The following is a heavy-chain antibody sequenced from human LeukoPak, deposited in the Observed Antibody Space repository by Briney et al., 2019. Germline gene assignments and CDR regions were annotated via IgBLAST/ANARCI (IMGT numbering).Heavy chain of an antibody. V-gene: IGHV3-7*01. Sequence: GGSLRLSCAASGFTFSSYGMSWVRQAPGKGPEWVASIKEDGSIKYYVDSVKGRFTISRDNAKNSLYLQMSSLRAEDTAVYYCASFGILVSWGAFDIWGQGTMVTVSS. CDR3: ASFGILVSWGAFDI. CDR2: IKEDGSIK. J-gene: IGHJ3*02. D-gene: IGHD5/OR15-5a*01. CDR1: GFTFSSYG.